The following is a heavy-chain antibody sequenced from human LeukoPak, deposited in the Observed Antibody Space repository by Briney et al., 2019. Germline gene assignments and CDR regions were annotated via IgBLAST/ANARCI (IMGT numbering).Heavy chain of an antibody. CDR1: GFIFSGHV. CDR3: ARGYNDCWCGSQFVS. J-gene: IGHJ4*02. Sequence: GGSLRLSCAASGFIFSGHVMHWVRQAPGKGLEGVSLISYDGSNKDYADSVKGRFTISRDNYKNTLYLQMNGLRAEDTAVYYCARGYNDCWCGSQFVSWGQGTLVIVSS. CDR2: ISYDGSNK. V-gene: IGHV3-30-3*01. D-gene: IGHD3-3*01.